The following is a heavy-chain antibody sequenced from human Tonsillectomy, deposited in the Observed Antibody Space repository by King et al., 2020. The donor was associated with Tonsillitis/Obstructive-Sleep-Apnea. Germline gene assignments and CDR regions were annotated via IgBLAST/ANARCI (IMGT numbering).Heavy chain of an antibody. V-gene: IGHV1-46*01. D-gene: IGHD6-19*01. CDR3: AREGSVAVAGGVDY. CDR2: INPSGGST. J-gene: IGHJ4*02. Sequence: QLVQSGAEVKKPWASGKVSCKASGYTFTSYYMNWVRQAPGQGLEWMVIINPSGGSTSYAQKFQGRVTMTTETSTSTVYMELSSLRSEDTAVYYCAREGSVAVAGGVDYWGQGTLVTVSS. CDR1: GYTFTSYY.